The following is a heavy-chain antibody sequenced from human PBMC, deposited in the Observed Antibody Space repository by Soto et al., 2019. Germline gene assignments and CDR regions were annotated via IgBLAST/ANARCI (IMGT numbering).Heavy chain of an antibody. D-gene: IGHD2-15*01. V-gene: IGHV3-33*01. Sequence: GGSLRLSCAASGFTFSSYGMHWVRQAPGKGLEWVAVIWYDGSNKYYADSVKGRFTISRDNSKNTLYLQMNSLRAEDTAVYYCARDNAAAGPVHFDYWGQGTLVTVSS. CDR1: GFTFSSYG. J-gene: IGHJ4*02. CDR2: IWYDGSNK. CDR3: ARDNAAAGPVHFDY.